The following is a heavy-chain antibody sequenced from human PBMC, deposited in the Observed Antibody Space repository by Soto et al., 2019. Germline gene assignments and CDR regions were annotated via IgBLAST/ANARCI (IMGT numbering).Heavy chain of an antibody. CDR2: IYYSGST. Sequence: LSVSFTVSCGSIRSYYWSWIRQPAGKGLEGIGYIYYSGSTEYNRSLKSRFTISVDTSKNQFSLKLRSVTAADTAVYYCERDSYNLDARGTGTLVTV. CDR1: CGSIRSYY. CDR3: ERDSYNLDA. V-gene: IGHV4-59*01. D-gene: IGHD1-1*01. J-gene: IGHJ5*02.